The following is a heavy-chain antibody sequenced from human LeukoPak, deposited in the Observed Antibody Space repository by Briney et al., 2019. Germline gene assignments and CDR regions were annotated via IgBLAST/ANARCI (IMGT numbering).Heavy chain of an antibody. Sequence: GGSLRLSCVASGFTFSSYAMSWVRQAPGKGLEWISAISGSGGSTYYIESVRGRFTISRDNSKNTLYLQMNSLRAEDTAVYYCALQGEGSSVRFFDYWGQGTLVTVPS. CDR2: ISGSGGST. D-gene: IGHD6-6*01. J-gene: IGHJ4*02. CDR1: GFTFSSYA. V-gene: IGHV3-23*01. CDR3: ALQGEGSSVRFFDY.